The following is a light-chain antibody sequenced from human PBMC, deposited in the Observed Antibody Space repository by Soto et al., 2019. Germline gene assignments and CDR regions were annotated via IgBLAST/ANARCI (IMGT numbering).Light chain of an antibody. Sequence: DIQMTQSPSTLPASVGDSVTITFRASQRITTWLSWYQQRPGKAPKLVIYHVSAFQSGVPSRFSGSGSGTEFALTISSLQPEDFATYSCQQLDSYTQTFGQGTKVDIK. CDR1: QRITTW. CDR3: QQLDSYTQT. CDR2: HVS. J-gene: IGKJ1*01. V-gene: IGKV1-5*01.